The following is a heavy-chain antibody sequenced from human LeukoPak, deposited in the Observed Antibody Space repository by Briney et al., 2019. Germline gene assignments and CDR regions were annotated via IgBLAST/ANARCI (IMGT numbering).Heavy chain of an antibody. CDR2: INPNSGGT. CDR3: AREEYSSSSGTDY. CDR1: GYTFTGYY. J-gene: IGHJ4*02. Sequence: GASVKVSCKASGYTFTGYYMHWVRQAPGQGLEWMGWINPNSGGTNYAQKFQGRVTMTRDTSISTAYMELSRLRSDDTAVYYCAREEYSSSSGTDYWGQGTLVTVSS. D-gene: IGHD6-6*01. V-gene: IGHV1-2*02.